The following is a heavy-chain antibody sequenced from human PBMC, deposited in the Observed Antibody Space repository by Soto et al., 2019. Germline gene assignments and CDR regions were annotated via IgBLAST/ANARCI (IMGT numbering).Heavy chain of an antibody. J-gene: IGHJ4*02. CDR2: IKSKTDGGTT. CDR3: AKDSAVTYYFDY. D-gene: IGHD6-13*01. CDR1: GFTFSNAW. Sequence: RLSCAASGFTFSNAWINWVRQAPGKGLEWVGRIKSKTDGGTTDFAAPVKGRFTISRDNSKNTLYLQMNSLRAEDTAVYYCAKDSAVTYYFDYWGQGTRVTVSS. V-gene: IGHV3-15*07.